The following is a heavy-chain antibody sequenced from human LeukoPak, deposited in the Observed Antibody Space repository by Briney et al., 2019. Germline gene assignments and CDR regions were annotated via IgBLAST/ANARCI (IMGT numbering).Heavy chain of an antibody. Sequence: PGGSLRLSCAASGFTFSSYSMNWGRQAPGKGLEWVSYISSSSSTIYYADSVKGRFTISRDNAKHSLYLQMNSLRAEDTAVYYCARGDIVVVPAALQPFDYWGQGTLVTVSS. CDR2: ISSSSSTI. D-gene: IGHD2-2*01. V-gene: IGHV3-48*01. J-gene: IGHJ4*02. CDR3: ARGDIVVVPAALQPFDY. CDR1: GFTFSSYS.